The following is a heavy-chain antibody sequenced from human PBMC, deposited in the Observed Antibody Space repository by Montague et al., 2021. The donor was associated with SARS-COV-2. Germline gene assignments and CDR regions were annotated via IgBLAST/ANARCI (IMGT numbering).Heavy chain of an antibody. CDR2: IHSAGRGT. CDR1: GFTFSNSP. V-gene: IGHV3-23*03. J-gene: IGHJ5*02. Sequence: FLRLSCAASGFTFSNSPMSWVRQAPGKGLDWVSVIHSAGRGTYYADSXXGRFTISRDNLKNTVYLQMNSLRDVDTALYYCAKVGDILTGYSLINLDAWGQGTLVVVSS. D-gene: IGHD3-9*01. CDR3: AKVGDILTGYSLINLDA.